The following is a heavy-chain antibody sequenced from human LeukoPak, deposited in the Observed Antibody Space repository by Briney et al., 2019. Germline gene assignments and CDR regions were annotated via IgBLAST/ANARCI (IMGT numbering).Heavy chain of an antibody. D-gene: IGHD5-24*01. CDR2: INPNSGGT. CDR1: GYTFTGYY. Sequence: GASVKVSCKASGYTFTGYYMHWVRQAPGQGLEWMGWINPNSGGTNYAQKLQGRVTMTTDTSTSTAYMELRSLRSDDTAVYYCAREGLHIAPNIDYWGQGTLVTVSS. CDR3: AREGLHIAPNIDY. J-gene: IGHJ4*02. V-gene: IGHV1-2*02.